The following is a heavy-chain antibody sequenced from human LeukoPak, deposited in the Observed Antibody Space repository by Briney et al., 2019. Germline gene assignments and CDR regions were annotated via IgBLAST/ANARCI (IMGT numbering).Heavy chain of an antibody. V-gene: IGHV3-74*01. D-gene: IGHD2-2*01. CDR1: GFTFSSYW. CDR2: IKSDGSST. CDR3: AKNSVVVPAAPNDY. Sequence: GGSLRLSCAASGFTFSSYWMHWVRQAPGKGLVWVSRIKSDGSSTSYADSVKGRFTIPRDNSKNTLYLQMNSLRAEDTAVYYCAKNSVVVPAAPNDYWGQGTLVTVSS. J-gene: IGHJ4*02.